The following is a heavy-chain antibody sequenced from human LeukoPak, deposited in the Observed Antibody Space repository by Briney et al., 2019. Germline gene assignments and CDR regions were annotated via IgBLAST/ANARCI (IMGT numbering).Heavy chain of an antibody. CDR3: AKDLWGENWFDP. Sequence: GGTLRLSCAASGFTFSSYGMSWVRQAPGKGLEWVSAISGSGGSTYYADSVKGRFTISRDNSKNTLFLQMNSLRAEDTAVYYCAKDLWGENWFDPWGPGSLVIVSS. CDR1: GFTFSSYG. J-gene: IGHJ5*02. CDR2: ISGSGGST. V-gene: IGHV3-23*01. D-gene: IGHD7-27*01.